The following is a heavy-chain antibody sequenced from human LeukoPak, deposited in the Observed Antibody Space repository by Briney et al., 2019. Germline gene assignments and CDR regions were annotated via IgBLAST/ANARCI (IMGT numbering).Heavy chain of an antibody. V-gene: IGHV1-2*02. CDR3: ARGRVVVAGHAAFAI. Sequence: ASVKVSCKASGYTVIGYYIHWVRQAPGQGLEWMGWINPIRGGTNTAQKFQGRVTMTGDMSIDTVYMDLSRLKSEDTAVYYCARGRVVVAGHAAFAIWGRGTVVTVSS. J-gene: IGHJ3*02. CDR2: INPIRGGT. D-gene: IGHD2-15*01. CDR1: GYTVIGYY.